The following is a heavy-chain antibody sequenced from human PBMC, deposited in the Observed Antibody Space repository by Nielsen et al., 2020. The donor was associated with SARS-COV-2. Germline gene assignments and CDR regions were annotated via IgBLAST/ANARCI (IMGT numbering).Heavy chain of an antibody. Sequence: SETLSPTCAFYVGSFSGYYWSWIRQPPGKGLEWIGEINHSGSTNYNPSLKSRVTISVDTSKNQFSLKLSSVTAADTAVYYCARGGYSYGYGYWGQGTLVTVSS. CDR2: INHSGST. J-gene: IGHJ4*02. D-gene: IGHD5-18*01. CDR3: ARGGYSYGYGY. CDR1: VGSFSGYY. V-gene: IGHV4-34*01.